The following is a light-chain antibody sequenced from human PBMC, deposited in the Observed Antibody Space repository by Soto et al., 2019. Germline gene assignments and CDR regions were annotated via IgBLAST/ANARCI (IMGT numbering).Light chain of an antibody. J-gene: IGLJ1*01. Sequence: QSALTQPASVSGSPGQSITISCTGTSSDVGGYNYVSWYQHHPGKAPKLMIYEVVNRPSGVSNRFSGSKSGNTASLTISGHQDEDEADYYCTSYTSSSPLVFGTGTKLTVL. CDR1: SSDVGGYNY. V-gene: IGLV2-14*01. CDR2: EVV. CDR3: TSYTSSSPLV.